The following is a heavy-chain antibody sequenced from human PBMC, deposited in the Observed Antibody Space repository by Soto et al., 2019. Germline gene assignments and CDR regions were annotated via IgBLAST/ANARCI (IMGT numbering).Heavy chain of an antibody. CDR1: GGTFTTYT. CDR2: IIPLLDIA. V-gene: IGHV1-69*02. D-gene: IGHD4-17*01. Sequence: QVQLVQSGAEVKKPGSSVKVSCKASGGTFTTYTFNWVRQAPGQGLEWMGRIIPLLDIANYAQKFQGRVTITADKSTSTAYMELSSLRSEDTAVYDCARAVYGNYGVTAWGQGTLVTVSS. J-gene: IGHJ5*02. CDR3: ARAVYGNYGVTA.